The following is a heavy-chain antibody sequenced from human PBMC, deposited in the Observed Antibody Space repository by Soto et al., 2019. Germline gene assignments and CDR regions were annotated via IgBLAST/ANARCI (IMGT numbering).Heavy chain of an antibody. Sequence: ASVKVSCKASGYTFTNNDVSWVRQATGQGLEWMGWMNPGSGDTGYAQKFQGRVTMTRDISIATAYMELNSLTSEDTAIYYCARMESFGSLNWFDPWGQGALVTVSS. J-gene: IGHJ5*02. CDR1: GYTFTNND. V-gene: IGHV1-8*02. CDR2: MNPGSGDT. D-gene: IGHD5-18*01. CDR3: ARMESFGSLNWFDP.